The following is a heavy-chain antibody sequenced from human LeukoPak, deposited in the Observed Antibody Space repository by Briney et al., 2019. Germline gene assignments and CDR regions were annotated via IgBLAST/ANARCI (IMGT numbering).Heavy chain of an antibody. CDR2: ISSNSSYI. CDR3: ARDQFGGSFDY. D-gene: IGHD3-16*01. CDR1: GFTFSSYS. V-gene: IGHV3-21*01. Sequence: GGSLRLSCAASGFTFSSYSMNWVRQAPGKGLEWVSSISSNSSYIYYADSVKGRFTISRDNAKNSLYLQMNSLRAEDTAVYYCARDQFGGSFDYWGQGTLVTVSS. J-gene: IGHJ4*02.